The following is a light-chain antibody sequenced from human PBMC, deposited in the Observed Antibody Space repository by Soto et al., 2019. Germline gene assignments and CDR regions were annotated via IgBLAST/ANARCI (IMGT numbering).Light chain of an antibody. J-gene: IGKJ1*01. V-gene: IGKV3-15*01. CDR3: QQYNNWPGWA. CDR2: GAS. Sequence: EIVMTQSPATLSVSPGEGVTLSCRASQTISSNLAWYQQKPGQAPRLLIYGASTRATGIPARFSGSGSGTHFTLTISSLQPEDFALYYCQQYNNWPGWAFGQGTKVEIK. CDR1: QTISSN.